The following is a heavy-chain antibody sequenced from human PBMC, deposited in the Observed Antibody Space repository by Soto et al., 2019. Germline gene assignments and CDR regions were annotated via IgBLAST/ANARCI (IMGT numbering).Heavy chain of an antibody. V-gene: IGHV1-24*01. Sequence: ASVKVSCKVSGYTLTELSMHWVRQAPGKGLEWMGGFDPEDGETIYAQKFQGRVTMTEDTSTDTAYMELSSLRSEDTAVYYCATLPKYYYDSSGYFWFDPWGQGTLVTVSS. CDR3: ATLPKYYYDSSGYFWFDP. CDR2: FDPEDGET. J-gene: IGHJ5*02. CDR1: GYTLTELS. D-gene: IGHD3-22*01.